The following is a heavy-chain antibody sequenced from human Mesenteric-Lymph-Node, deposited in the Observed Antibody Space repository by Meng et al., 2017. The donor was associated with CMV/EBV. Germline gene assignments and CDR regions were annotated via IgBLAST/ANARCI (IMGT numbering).Heavy chain of an antibody. V-gene: IGHV3-30-3*01. CDR2: ISYDGSNK. Sequence: LKISCAASGFTFSSYAMHWVRQAPGKGLEWVAVISYDGSNKYYADSVKGRFTISRDNSKNTLYLQMNSLRAEDTAVYYCAREEDWFDPWGQGTLVTVSS. CDR3: AREEDWFDP. CDR1: GFTFSSYA. J-gene: IGHJ5*02.